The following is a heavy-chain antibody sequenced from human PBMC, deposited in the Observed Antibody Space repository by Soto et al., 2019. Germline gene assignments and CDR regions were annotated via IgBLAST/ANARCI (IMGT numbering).Heavy chain of an antibody. CDR1: GFTFSSYA. D-gene: IGHD4-17*01. Sequence: GGSLRLSYAASGFTFSSYAMSWVRQAPGKGLEWVSAISGSGGSTYYADSVKGRFTISRDNSKNTLYLQMNSLRAEDTAVYYCEVWAGYGHNYYYMDVWGKGTTVTVSS. J-gene: IGHJ6*03. CDR2: ISGSGGST. CDR3: EVWAGYGHNYYYMDV. V-gene: IGHV3-23*01.